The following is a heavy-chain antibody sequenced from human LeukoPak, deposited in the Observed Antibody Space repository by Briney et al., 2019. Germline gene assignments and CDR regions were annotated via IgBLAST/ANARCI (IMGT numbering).Heavy chain of an antibody. D-gene: IGHD5-12*01. CDR1: GFTFSSYS. Sequence: GGSLRLSCAASGFTFSSYSMNWVRQAQGKGLEWVSYISSSSSTIYYADSVKGRFTISRDNAKNSLYLQMNSLRAEDTAVYYCARRPVATTRYGMDVWGQGTTVTVSS. CDR3: ARRPVATTRYGMDV. CDR2: ISSSSSTI. V-gene: IGHV3-48*01. J-gene: IGHJ6*02.